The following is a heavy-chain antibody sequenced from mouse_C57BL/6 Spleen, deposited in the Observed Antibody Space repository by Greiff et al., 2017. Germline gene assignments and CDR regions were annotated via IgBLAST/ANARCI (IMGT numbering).Heavy chain of an antibody. Sequence: QVQLQQPGAELVKPGASVKLSCKASGYTFTSYWMHWVKQRPGQGLEWIGMIHPNSGSTNYNEKFKSKATLTVDKSSSTAYMQLSSLTSEDSAVYYCARVSITTVVGAMGYWGQGTSVTVSS. D-gene: IGHD1-1*01. CDR3: ARVSITTVVGAMGY. J-gene: IGHJ4*01. V-gene: IGHV1-64*01. CDR2: IHPNSGST. CDR1: GYTFTSYW.